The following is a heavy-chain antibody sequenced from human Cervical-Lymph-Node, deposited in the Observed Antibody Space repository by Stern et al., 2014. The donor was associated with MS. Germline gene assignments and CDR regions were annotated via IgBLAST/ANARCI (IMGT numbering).Heavy chain of an antibody. CDR2: IYTTGST. D-gene: IGHD3-22*01. CDR3: ARDSRGRYDISGYLYFDD. CDR1: GFSISTNY. Sequence: EVQLVESGGGLIQPGGSLRLSCAASGFSISTNYMSWVRQAPGKGLKWVAVIYTTGSTYYADSVKGRFTISRDNSKNTLSLQMNSLRAEDTGVYYCARDSRGRYDISGYLYFDDWGQGTLVTVSS. J-gene: IGHJ4*02. V-gene: IGHV3-53*01.